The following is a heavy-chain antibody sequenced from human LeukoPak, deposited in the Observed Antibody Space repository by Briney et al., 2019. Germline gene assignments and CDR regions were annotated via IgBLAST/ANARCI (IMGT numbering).Heavy chain of an antibody. Sequence: GASVKVSCKPSGYTFIHYYMHWVRQASGEGFEWMGIVDPSGDIAAYAQKFQGRVTLTTDTSTSTFYMELSSLRSEDTAIYCCARDSFGVRGFDHWGQGTPVTVSS. D-gene: IGHD3-10*01. CDR2: VDPSGDIA. V-gene: IGHV1-46*01. CDR1: GYTFIHYY. CDR3: ARDSFGVRGFDH. J-gene: IGHJ4*02.